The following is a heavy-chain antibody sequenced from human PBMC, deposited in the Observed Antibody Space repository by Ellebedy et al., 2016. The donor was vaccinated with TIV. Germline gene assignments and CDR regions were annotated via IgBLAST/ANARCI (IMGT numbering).Heavy chain of an antibody. V-gene: IGHV4-34*01. CDR3: ASRVDSYGYNRGWFDP. J-gene: IGHJ5*02. Sequence: SETLSLTCAVYGGSFSGYYWSWIRQPPGKGLEWIGEINHSGSTNYNPSLKSRVTISVDTSKNQFSLKLSSVTAADTAVYYCASRVDSYGYNRGWFDPWGQGTLVTVSS. CDR1: GGSFSGYY. D-gene: IGHD5-18*01. CDR2: INHSGST.